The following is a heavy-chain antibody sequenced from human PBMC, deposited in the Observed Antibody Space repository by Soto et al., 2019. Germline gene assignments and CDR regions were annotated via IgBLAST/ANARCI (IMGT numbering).Heavy chain of an antibody. D-gene: IGHD5-12*01. Sequence: QVQLVQSGAEVKKPGSSVKVSCKASGGTFSSYAISWVRQAPGQGLEWMGGIIPIFGTANYAQKFQGRVTIPAYESTGTAYRELSSLRSEDPAVYYCARDRGYSGYDWGQGTLVTVSS. CDR2: IIPIFGTA. V-gene: IGHV1-69*01. CDR3: ARDRGYSGYD. CDR1: GGTFSSYA. J-gene: IGHJ4*02.